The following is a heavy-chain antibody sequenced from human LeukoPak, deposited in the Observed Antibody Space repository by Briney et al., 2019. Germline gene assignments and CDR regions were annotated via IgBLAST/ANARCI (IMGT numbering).Heavy chain of an antibody. V-gene: IGHV4-38-2*02. D-gene: IGHD3-10*01. Sequence: KTSETLSLTCTVSGYSISNGYYWGWIRQPPGEGLEWIGSVYHSGSTDYNPSLKSRVTISVDTSKNQFSLNLSSVTAADTAVYFCARCLTLLRAPFDYWGQGIQVTVSS. CDR2: VYHSGST. CDR1: GYSISNGYY. CDR3: ARCLTLLRAPFDY. J-gene: IGHJ4*02.